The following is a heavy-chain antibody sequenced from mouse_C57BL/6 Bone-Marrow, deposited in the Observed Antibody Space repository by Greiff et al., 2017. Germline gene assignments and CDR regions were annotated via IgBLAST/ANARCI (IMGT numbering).Heavy chain of an antibody. Sequence: EVKLMESGPGLAKPSQTLSLTCSATGYSITSDYWNWIRKFPGNKLEYMGYISYSGSTYYNPSPKSRISITRDTSKNQYYLQLNSVTTADTATYNCARDTYDDDYDAMDYWGQGTSVTVSS. CDR2: ISYSGST. V-gene: IGHV3-8*01. CDR1: GYSITSDY. D-gene: IGHD5-1-1*01. CDR3: ARDTYDDDYDAMDY. J-gene: IGHJ4*01.